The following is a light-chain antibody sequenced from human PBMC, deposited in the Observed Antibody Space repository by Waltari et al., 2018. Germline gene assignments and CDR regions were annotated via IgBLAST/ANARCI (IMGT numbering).Light chain of an antibody. CDR1: QSLVHDDENSF. CDR3: MQTIQFPHT. Sequence: VLTQTPLSSPVPLGQPASISCRSSQSLVHDDENSFLSWRQQRPGHPPRLLIYKISNRFSGVPDRFSGIGADTDFTLQISRVEAEDVGVYYCMQTIQFPHTFGQGTKLEIK. J-gene: IGKJ2*01. CDR2: KIS. V-gene: IGKV2-24*01.